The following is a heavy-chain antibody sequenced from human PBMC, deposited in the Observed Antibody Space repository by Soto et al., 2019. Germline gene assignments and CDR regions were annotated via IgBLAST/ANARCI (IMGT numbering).Heavy chain of an antibody. V-gene: IGHV1-2*02. D-gene: IGHD3-3*02. J-gene: IGHJ6*02. Sequence: EASVKVSCKASGSTFTGQYMHWVRQAPGQGLEWMGWINPDSGDTKYAQKFQGRVTMTRDTSISTVYMELSRLKSDDTAVYYCARDRGNMVAIFHHYYGMDVWGQGTTVTVSS. CDR3: ARDRGNMVAIFHHYYGMDV. CDR2: INPDSGDT. CDR1: GSTFTGQY.